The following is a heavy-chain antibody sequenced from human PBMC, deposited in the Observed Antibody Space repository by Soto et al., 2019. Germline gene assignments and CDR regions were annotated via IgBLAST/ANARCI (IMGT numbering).Heavy chain of an antibody. CDR2: INCNSGGT. V-gene: IGHV1-2*02. Sequence: ASVKVSCKASGYTFTDYYMHWVRQAPGQGLEWMGWINCNSGGTNYAQKFQGRVTMTRDTSISTAYMDLSRLRYDDTAVYYCATWGVLHGFDRWGQGTLVTVSS. J-gene: IGHJ4*02. D-gene: IGHD6-13*01. CDR1: GYTFTDYY. CDR3: ATWGVLHGFDR.